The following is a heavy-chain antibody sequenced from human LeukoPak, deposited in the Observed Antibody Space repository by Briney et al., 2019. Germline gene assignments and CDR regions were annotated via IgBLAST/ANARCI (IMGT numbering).Heavy chain of an antibody. CDR1: GGSVSSYY. J-gene: IGHJ4*02. V-gene: IGHV4-59*08. Sequence: SEILSLTCTVSGGSVSSYYLSWIRQPPGKGLEWIGYIYYSGSTNYSPSLKSRVTISIDTSKNQFSLKLSSVTAADTAVYYCARGWGYFDSWGQGTLVTVSS. CDR2: IYYSGST. D-gene: IGHD7-27*01. CDR3: ARGWGYFDS.